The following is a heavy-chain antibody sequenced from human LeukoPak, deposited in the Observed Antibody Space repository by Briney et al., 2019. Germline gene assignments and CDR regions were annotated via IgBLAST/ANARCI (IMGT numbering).Heavy chain of an antibody. CDR1: GGSISSYY. J-gene: IGHJ6*02. CDR3: ARGGYSSSWSLGMDV. CDR2: IYYSGST. Sequence: SETLSLTCTVSGGSISSYYWTWSRQTPGKELEWIVYIYYSGSTNYNPSLKSRVSISVDTSRNQLSLMLTSVTAADTAVYYCARGGYSSSWSLGMDVWGQGTTVTVSS. D-gene: IGHD6-13*01. V-gene: IGHV4-59*12.